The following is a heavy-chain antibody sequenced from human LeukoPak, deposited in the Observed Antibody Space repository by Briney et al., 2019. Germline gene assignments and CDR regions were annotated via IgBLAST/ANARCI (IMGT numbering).Heavy chain of an antibody. V-gene: IGHV3-21*01. CDR2: ISSSSYFI. J-gene: IGHJ5*02. D-gene: IGHD2-15*01. Sequence: GGSLRLSCAASGFTFSTYTMNWVRQAPGKGLEWVSSISSSSYFIYYADSVRGRFTISRDNAKNSLYLQMNSLRAEDTAVYSCARGADGVSSNSRGWFDPWGQGTLVTVSS. CDR1: GFTFSTYT. CDR3: ARGADGVSSNSRGWFDP.